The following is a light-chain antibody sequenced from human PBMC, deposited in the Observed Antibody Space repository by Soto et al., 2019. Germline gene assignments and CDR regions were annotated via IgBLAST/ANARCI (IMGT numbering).Light chain of an antibody. Sequence: EIVLTQSPGTLSLSPGERATLSCRASQSVSSTYLAWYQQKPGQAPRLLIYAASSRATGIPDRFSGSGSGTDFTLTISRLEPEDFAVYYCQHYGSSPETFGQGTKVESK. V-gene: IGKV3-20*01. CDR2: AAS. J-gene: IGKJ1*01. CDR3: QHYGSSPET. CDR1: QSVSSTY.